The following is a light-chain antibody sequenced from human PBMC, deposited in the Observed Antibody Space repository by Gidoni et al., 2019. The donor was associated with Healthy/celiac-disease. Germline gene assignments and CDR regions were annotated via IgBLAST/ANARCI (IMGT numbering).Light chain of an antibody. V-gene: IGLV1-44*01. CDR1: SDNIGSKT. Sequence: GQRVTTSCSGSSDNIGSKTVNWYQQLPGTAPTLLIYSNHQRPSGVPDRVSGSKSGTSAPLAISGLQSEDAADYYCAAWDDSLNGLVGGGTTLTVL. CDR2: SNH. J-gene: IGLJ2*01. CDR3: AAWDDSLNGL.